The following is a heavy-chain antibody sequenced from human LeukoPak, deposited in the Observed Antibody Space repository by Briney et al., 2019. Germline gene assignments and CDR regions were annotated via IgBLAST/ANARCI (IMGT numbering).Heavy chain of an antibody. Sequence: MSSETLSLTCTVSGGSISSYYWSWIRQPPGKGLEWIGYIYYSGSTNYNPSLKCRVTISVDTSKNQFSLKLSSVTAADTAVYYCARESTYCSGGSCYRRPFDYWGQGTLVTVSS. V-gene: IGHV4-59*01. CDR2: IYYSGST. J-gene: IGHJ4*02. CDR1: GGSISSYY. CDR3: ARESTYCSGGSCYRRPFDY. D-gene: IGHD2-15*01.